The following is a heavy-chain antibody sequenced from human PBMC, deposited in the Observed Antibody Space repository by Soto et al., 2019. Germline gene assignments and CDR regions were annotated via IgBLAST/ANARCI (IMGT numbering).Heavy chain of an antibody. CDR2: IYYLGST. CDR3: ARDGYDGSGSPYPAY. D-gene: IGHD3-10*01. CDR1: GGSMSEYF. J-gene: IGHJ4*02. Sequence: SETLSLTCSVSGGSMSEYFWSWIRQSPGKGLEWIGYIYYLGSTDYNPPLKSRVTISVDTSKRQFSLRLTSVTAADTAVYYCARDGYDGSGSPYPAYWGPGTQVTVSS. V-gene: IGHV4-59*01.